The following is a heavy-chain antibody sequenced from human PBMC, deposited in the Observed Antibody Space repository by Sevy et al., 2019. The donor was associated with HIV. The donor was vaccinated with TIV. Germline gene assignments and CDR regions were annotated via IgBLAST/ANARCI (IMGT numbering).Heavy chain of an antibody. J-gene: IGHJ6*02. D-gene: IGHD1-26*01. CDR3: VRQGGLVDYGMDV. CDR1: VGSISHYY. Sequence: SETLSLTCTVSVGSISHYYWSWIRQPPGKGLEWIGFVYYTGNTNYNPSLKGRVTVALDTSKNQFSPKLNSVTAADTAVYYCVRQGGLVDYGMDVWGPGTTVTVSS. CDR2: VYYTGNT. V-gene: IGHV4-59*01.